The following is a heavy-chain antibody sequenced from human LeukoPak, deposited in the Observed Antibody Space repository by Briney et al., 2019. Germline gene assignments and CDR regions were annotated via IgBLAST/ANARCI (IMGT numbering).Heavy chain of an antibody. CDR2: IHSSGGT. CDR3: IVFGDSNH. D-gene: IGHD4-17*01. CDR1: GFTFSSYA. Sequence: GGSLRLSCAASGFTFSSYAMSWVRQAPGKGLEWVSAIHSSGGTYYADSVKGRFTISRDTSKNTLYLQINSLRVEDTAVYYCIVFGDSNHWGQGTLVTVSS. J-gene: IGHJ5*02. V-gene: IGHV3-23*01.